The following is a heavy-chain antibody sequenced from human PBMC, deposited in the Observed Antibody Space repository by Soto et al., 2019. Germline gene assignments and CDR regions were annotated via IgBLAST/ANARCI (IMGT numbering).Heavy chain of an antibody. Sequence: PGGSLRLSCVASGFIVSTTYMSWVRQAPEKGLEWVSVIYDNGNTYYADSVRGRFTISRDNSKNTLSLQMTTLRAEDTAVYYCTRGWLGVSAGQNWGQGTQVTV. CDR3: TRGWLGVSAGQN. D-gene: IGHD3-10*01. CDR2: IYDNGNT. CDR1: GFIVSTTY. V-gene: IGHV3-53*01. J-gene: IGHJ1*01.